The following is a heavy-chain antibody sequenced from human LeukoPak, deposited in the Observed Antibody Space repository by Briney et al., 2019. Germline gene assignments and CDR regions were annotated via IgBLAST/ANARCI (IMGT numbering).Heavy chain of an antibody. Sequence: ASVKVSCKASGYTFTDYYMHWVRRAPGQGLEWMGGVIPSSGGTTYAEKFQDRVAMTRDTSISTAYMELTRLTSDDTAVYYCAPFNHDQNMFDQWGQGTLVTVSS. J-gene: IGHJ4*02. CDR2: VIPSSGGT. CDR3: APFNHDQNMFDQ. D-gene: IGHD2/OR15-2a*01. CDR1: GYTFTDYY. V-gene: IGHV1-2*02.